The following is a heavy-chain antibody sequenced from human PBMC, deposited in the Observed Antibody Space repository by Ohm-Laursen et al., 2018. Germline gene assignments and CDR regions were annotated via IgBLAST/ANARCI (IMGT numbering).Heavy chain of an antibody. Sequence: SVKASCKASGYTFTGYYMHWVRQAPGQGLEWMGGIIPIFGTANYAQKFQGRVTITADESTSTAYMELSSLRSEDTAAYYCARYSYGGSVNYWGQGTLVTVSS. J-gene: IGHJ4*02. CDR2: IIPIFGTA. CDR3: ARYSYGGSVNY. V-gene: IGHV1-69*13. D-gene: IGHD4-23*01. CDR1: GYTFTGYY.